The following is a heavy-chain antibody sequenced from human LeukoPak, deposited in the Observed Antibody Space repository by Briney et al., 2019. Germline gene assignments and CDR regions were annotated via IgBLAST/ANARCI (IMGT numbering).Heavy chain of an antibody. V-gene: IGHV1-46*01. CDR2: INPSGGST. D-gene: IGHD6-25*01. Sequence: VASVKVSCTASGYTFTSYYMHWVRQAPGQGLEGMGIINPSGGSTSYAQKFQGRVTMTRDMSTSTVYMELSSQRSEDTAVYYCARVGRGAASSYYFDYWGQGTLVTVSS. CDR3: ARVGRGAASSYYFDY. CDR1: GYTFTSYY. J-gene: IGHJ4*02.